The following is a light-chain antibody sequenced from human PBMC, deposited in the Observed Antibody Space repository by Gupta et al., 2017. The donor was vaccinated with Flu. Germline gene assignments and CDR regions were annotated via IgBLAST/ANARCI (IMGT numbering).Light chain of an antibody. Sequence: SCRASKSVSSSFLAWYQQKPGQAPRLLIYATSSRATGIPGRFSGSGSGTDFTLTISRLEPEDFAVYYCQQYRHSPRLSFGGGTKGEI. CDR1: KSVSSSF. CDR2: ATS. CDR3: QQYRHSPRLS. J-gene: IGKJ4*01. V-gene: IGKV3-20*01.